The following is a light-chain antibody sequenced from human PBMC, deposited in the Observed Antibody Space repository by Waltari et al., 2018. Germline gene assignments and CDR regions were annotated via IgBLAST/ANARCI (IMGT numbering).Light chain of an antibody. CDR3: LMWYNNAWI. CDR2: DKSDSDK. CDR1: SGFTVGTFI. Sequence: QAVLTQPPSLSASPGTSARLTCTLHSGFTVGTFIISWFQQKPGSPPQYLLRDKSDSDKHHGSGVPSRVSGSKDASANAAILLISGLQSEDEADYFCLMWYNNAWIFGGGTKLTVL. J-gene: IGLJ2*01. V-gene: IGLV5-45*01.